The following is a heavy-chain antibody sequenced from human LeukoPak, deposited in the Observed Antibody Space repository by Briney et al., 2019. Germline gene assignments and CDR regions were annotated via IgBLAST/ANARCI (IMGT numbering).Heavy chain of an antibody. D-gene: IGHD2-2*01. CDR1: GFTVRSNY. J-gene: IGHJ3*02. Sequence: GRSLRLSCAASGFTVRSNYMNWVRQAPGKGPEWVSVIYSGGTTYYVGSVKGRFTISTDNSKNTLYLQMNSLRAEDTAVYYCARAAHQLPWGAFDIWGQGTMVTVSS. CDR2: IYSGGTT. CDR3: ARAAHQLPWGAFDI. V-gene: IGHV3-53*01.